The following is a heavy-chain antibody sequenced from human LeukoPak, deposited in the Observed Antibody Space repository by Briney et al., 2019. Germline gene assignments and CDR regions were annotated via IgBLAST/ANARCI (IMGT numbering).Heavy chain of an antibody. Sequence: PSETLSLTCTVSGGSISSYYWSWLRQPPGKGLEWIGYIYYSGSTNYNPSLKSRVTISVDTSKNQFSLTLSSVTAADTAVYYCAGTYYGFWSGYYPHYYYYYMDVWGKGTTVTVSS. V-gene: IGHV4-59*01. J-gene: IGHJ6*03. CDR3: AGTYYGFWSGYYPHYYYYYMDV. D-gene: IGHD3-3*01. CDR1: GGSISSYY. CDR2: IYYSGST.